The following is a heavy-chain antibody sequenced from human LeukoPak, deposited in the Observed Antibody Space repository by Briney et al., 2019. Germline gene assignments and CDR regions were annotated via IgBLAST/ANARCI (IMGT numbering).Heavy chain of an antibody. V-gene: IGHV3-21*01. CDR3: ARDGDTVLTRGYYYYMDV. J-gene: IGHJ6*03. CDR1: GFTFSRYA. CDR2: ISSTGVYI. Sequence: PGGSLRLSCSASGFTFSRYAMNWVRQAPGKGLEWVSSISSTGVYIDYADSVKGRFTISRDNAKNSPFLQMNSLRAEDTAVYYCARDGDTVLTRGYYYYMDVWGKGTTVTVSS. D-gene: IGHD4-23*01.